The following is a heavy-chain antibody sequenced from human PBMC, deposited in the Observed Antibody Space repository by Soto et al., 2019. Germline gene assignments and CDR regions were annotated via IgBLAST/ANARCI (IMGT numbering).Heavy chain of an antibody. D-gene: IGHD5-18*01. CDR1: GGSFSGYY. CDR2: VNYSGGT. V-gene: IGHV4-34*01. Sequence: QVQLQQRGAGLLKPSETLSLTCVVPGGSFSGYYWSWIRQSPGQGPEWIGEVNYSGGTNYNPSLESRVIISLGTSKSQFSLRLNSMTAADTAVYFCARGRYSYGFDSWGQGNLVTVSS. J-gene: IGHJ4*02. CDR3: ARGRYSYGFDS.